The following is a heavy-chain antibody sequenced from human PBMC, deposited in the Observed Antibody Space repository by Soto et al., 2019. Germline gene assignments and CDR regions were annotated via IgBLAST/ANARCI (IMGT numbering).Heavy chain of an antibody. CDR3: ARNESSYDYGMDV. CDR1: GDSVSSGSHS. Sequence: TLSLTCTVSGDSVSSGSHSWSWIRQPPGKGLEWIGFIYSSGFANYNPSLKSRSTISLDTSKNRFSLKLSSVTAADTAVYYCARNESSYDYGMDVWGQGTKVTVSS. CDR2: IYSSGFA. J-gene: IGHJ6*02. V-gene: IGHV4-61*01.